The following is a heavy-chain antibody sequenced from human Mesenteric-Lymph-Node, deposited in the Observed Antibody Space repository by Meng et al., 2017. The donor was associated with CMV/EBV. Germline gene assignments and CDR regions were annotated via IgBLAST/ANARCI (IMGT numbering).Heavy chain of an antibody. Sequence: GGSLRLSCAASGFTVSNNYMSWVRQAPGKGLEWVSVIYIGGSTYYADSVKGRFTISRDNAKNSLYLQMNSLRAEDTAVYYCARLFLESYYYAMDVWGQGTTVTVSS. CDR2: IYIGGST. CDR3: ARLFLESYYYAMDV. V-gene: IGHV3-53*01. CDR1: GFTVSNNY. D-gene: IGHD5-24*01. J-gene: IGHJ6*02.